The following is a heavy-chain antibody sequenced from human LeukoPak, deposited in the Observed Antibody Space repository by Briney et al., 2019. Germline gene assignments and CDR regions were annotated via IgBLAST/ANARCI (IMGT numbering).Heavy chain of an antibody. Sequence: SETLSLTCTVSGGSISSSSYYWGWIRQPPGKGLEWIGSIYYSGSTYYNPSLKSRVTKSVDTSKNQFSLKLSSVTAADTAVYYCARDQVEMATMGYYFDYWGQGTLVTVSS. D-gene: IGHD5-24*01. CDR1: GGSISSSSYY. V-gene: IGHV4-39*07. CDR3: ARDQVEMATMGYYFDY. CDR2: IYYSGST. J-gene: IGHJ4*02.